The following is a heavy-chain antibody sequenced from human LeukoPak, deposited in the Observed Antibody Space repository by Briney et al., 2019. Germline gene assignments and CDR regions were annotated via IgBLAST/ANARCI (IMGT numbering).Heavy chain of an antibody. CDR3: AAGSRPYYFYYMAV. CDR2: MSYSGTS. CDR1: GGPIKTYY. V-gene: IGHV4-59*08. Sequence: SETLSLTCTVSGGPIKTYYWSWSRQSPGKGLEWIGSMSYSGTSNYIPSLKSRVSMTIDISKNQFSLKLTSVTAADTALYFCAAGSRPYYFYYMAVWGTGTTVTVSS. J-gene: IGHJ6*03.